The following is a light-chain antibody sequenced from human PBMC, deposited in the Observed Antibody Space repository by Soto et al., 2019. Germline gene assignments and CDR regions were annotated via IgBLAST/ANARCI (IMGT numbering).Light chain of an antibody. Sequence: EVVLTQSPDTLSSSPGERVTLSCRASQTIINNYLAWYQQKPGQAPRHLIYDASTRAAGIPDRFSGSESGTDFTLTISRLEPEDFAVYYCHQYGDSPPFTFGQGTRLDIK. J-gene: IGKJ5*01. CDR1: QTIINNY. V-gene: IGKV3-20*01. CDR3: HQYGDSPPFT. CDR2: DAS.